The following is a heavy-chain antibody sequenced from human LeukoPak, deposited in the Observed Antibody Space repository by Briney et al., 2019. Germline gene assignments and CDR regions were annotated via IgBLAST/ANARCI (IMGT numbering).Heavy chain of an antibody. CDR1: GFPFNTYW. CDR2: IEQDGGVK. J-gene: IGHJ4*02. V-gene: IGHV3-7*04. CDR3: ARHSRWTFDY. Sequence: GGSLRLSCVASGFPFNTYWMTWVRQAPGKGLEWVANIEQDGGVKYYVDSVKGRFTVSRDNAKNSVYLQLNSLSVEDTAVYYCARHSRWTFDYWGQGNLVTVSS. D-gene: IGHD4-23*01.